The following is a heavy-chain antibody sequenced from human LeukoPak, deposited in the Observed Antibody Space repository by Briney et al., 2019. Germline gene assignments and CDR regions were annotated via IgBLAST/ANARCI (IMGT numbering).Heavy chain of an antibody. J-gene: IGHJ4*02. CDR1: GGSISSYY. CDR3: ARPYGGNPGYFDY. D-gene: IGHD4-23*01. V-gene: IGHV4-59*08. CDR2: IYCSGST. Sequence: PSETLSLTCTVSGGSISSYYWSWIRQPPGKGLEWIGYIYCSGSTNYDPSLKSRVTISVDTSKNQFSLKLSSVTAADTAVYYCARPYGGNPGYFDYWGQGTLVTVSS.